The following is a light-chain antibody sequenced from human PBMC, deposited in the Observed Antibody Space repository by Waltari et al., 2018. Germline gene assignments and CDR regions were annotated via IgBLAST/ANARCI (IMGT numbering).Light chain of an antibody. J-gene: IGLJ3*02. Sequence: QLVLTQSPSVSASLGASVKLTCTLSSGHSSNVIAWHQQQPGKGPRYLMKVNRDGSHSKGDEIPDRFSGSSSGPERYLTSSSLQSDDEADYYCQTGGHGTWVFGGGTKLTVL. V-gene: IGLV4-69*01. CDR3: QTGGHGTWV. CDR1: SGHSSNV. CDR2: VNRDGSH.